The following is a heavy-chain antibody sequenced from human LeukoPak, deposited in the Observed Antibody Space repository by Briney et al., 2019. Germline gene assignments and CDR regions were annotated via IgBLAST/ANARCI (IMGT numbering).Heavy chain of an antibody. V-gene: IGHV4-34*01. D-gene: IGHD3-22*01. CDR1: GGSFSGYY. J-gene: IGHJ4*02. CDR3: ARGYYDSSGYYPY. CDR2: INHSGST. Sequence: SETLSLTCAVYGGSFSGYYWSWIRQPPGKGLEWIGEINHSGSTNYNPSLKSRVTISVDTSKNQFSLKLSFVTAADTAVYYCARGYYDSSGYYPYWGQGTLVTVSS.